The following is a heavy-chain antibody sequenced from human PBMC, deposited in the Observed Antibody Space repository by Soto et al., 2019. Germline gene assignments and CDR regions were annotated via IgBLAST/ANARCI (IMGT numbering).Heavy chain of an antibody. Sequence: ASVKVSCKASGYTFTSYDINWVRQATGQGLEWMGWMNPNSGNTGYAQKFQGRVTMTRNTSISTAYMELSSLRSEDTAVYYCARRVGCSSTSCRPKKNWFDPWGQGTLVTVSS. V-gene: IGHV1-8*01. CDR2: MNPNSGNT. CDR1: GYTFTSYD. J-gene: IGHJ5*02. CDR3: ARRVGCSSTSCRPKKNWFDP. D-gene: IGHD2-2*01.